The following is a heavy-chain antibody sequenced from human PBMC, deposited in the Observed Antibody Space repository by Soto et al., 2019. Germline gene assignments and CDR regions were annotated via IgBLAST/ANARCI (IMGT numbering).Heavy chain of an antibody. CDR1: GGTFSSYA. Sequence: SVKVSCKASGGTFSSYAISWVRQAPGQGLEWMGGIIPIFGTANYAQKFQGRVTITADKSTSTAYMELSSLRSEDTAVYYCAREGVAVADYYYYYGMDVWGQGTTVTV. CDR3: AREGVAVADYYYYYGMDV. J-gene: IGHJ6*02. D-gene: IGHD6-19*01. V-gene: IGHV1-69*06. CDR2: IIPIFGTA.